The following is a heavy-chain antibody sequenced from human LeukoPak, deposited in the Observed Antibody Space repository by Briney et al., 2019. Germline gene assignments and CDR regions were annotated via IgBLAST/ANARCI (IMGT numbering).Heavy chain of an antibody. CDR2: MSSSGSYI. CDR1: GFTFGSYS. V-gene: IGHV3-21*01. Sequence: GGSLRLSCAASGFTFGSYSMNWVRQAPGKGLEWVSSMSSSGSYIHYADSVKGRFTISRDIGKKSLYLQMNSLRAEDTAVYFCARTDDFWSGYSDYWGQGTLVTVSS. D-gene: IGHD3-3*01. CDR3: ARTDDFWSGYSDY. J-gene: IGHJ4*02.